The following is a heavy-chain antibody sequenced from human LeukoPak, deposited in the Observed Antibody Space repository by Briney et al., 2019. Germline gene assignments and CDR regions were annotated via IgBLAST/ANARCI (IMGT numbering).Heavy chain of an antibody. D-gene: IGHD5-18*01. CDR1: GFTFSSYG. V-gene: IGHV3-30*18. CDR3: AKSPRIQLWLLDY. CDR2: ISYDGSNK. J-gene: IGHJ4*02. Sequence: PGGSLRLSCAASGFTFSSYGMHWVRQAPGKGLEWVAVISYDGSNKYYADSVKGRFTISRDNSKNTLYLQMNSLRAEDTAVYYCAKSPRIQLWLLDYWGQGTLVTVSS.